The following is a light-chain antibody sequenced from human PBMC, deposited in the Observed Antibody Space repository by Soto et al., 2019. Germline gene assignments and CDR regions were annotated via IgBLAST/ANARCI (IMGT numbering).Light chain of an antibody. CDR3: ETWDSNTRV. CDR2: LEGSGRY. CDR1: SGHSTYI. V-gene: IGLV4-60*02. Sequence: QLVLTQSSSASASLGSSVKLTCTLSSGHSTYIIAWHQQQPGKAPRYLMNLEGSGRYYRGSGVPDRFSGSSSGADRYLTISNLQFEDEADYYCETWDSNTRVFGGGTKLTVL. J-gene: IGLJ3*02.